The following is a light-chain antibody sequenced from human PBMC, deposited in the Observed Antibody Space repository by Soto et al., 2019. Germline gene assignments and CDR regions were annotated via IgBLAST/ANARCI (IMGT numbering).Light chain of an antibody. CDR2: EVS. CDR3: SSYTSSSTFWV. J-gene: IGLJ3*02. V-gene: IGLV2-14*01. CDR1: SSDVGGYNY. Sequence: QSALTQPASVSGSPGQSITISCTGTSSDVGGYNYVSWYQQHPGKAPKLMIYEVSNRPSGVSTRFSGSKSGNTASLTISGLQAEDEADYYCSSYTSSSTFWVFGGGTKLTVL.